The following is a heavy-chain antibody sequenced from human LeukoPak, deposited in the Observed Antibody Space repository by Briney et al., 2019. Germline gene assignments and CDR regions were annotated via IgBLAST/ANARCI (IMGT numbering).Heavy chain of an antibody. CDR2: ISSSSSYI. J-gene: IGHJ4*02. D-gene: IGHD4-17*01. CDR3: ARDPGTTVTTTGDHY. V-gene: IGHV3-21*01. Sequence: GGSLRLSCAASGFTFSSYSMNWVRQAPGKGLEWVSSISSSSSYIYYADSVKGRFTISRDNAKNSLYLQMNSLRAEDTAVYYCARDPGTTVTTTGDHYWGQGTLVTVSS. CDR1: GFTFSSYS.